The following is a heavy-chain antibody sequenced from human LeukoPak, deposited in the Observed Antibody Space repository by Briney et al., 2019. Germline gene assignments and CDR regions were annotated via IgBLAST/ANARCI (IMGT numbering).Heavy chain of an antibody. J-gene: IGHJ6*03. Sequence: PSETLSLTCTVSGVSISCYYWSWIRQPAGKGLEWIGRIYTSGSTNYNPSLKSRVTMSVDTSKNQFSLKLGSVTPADTAVYDCARDIAAAGAYYYYYMDVWGKGTTVTVSS. CDR2: IYTSGST. V-gene: IGHV4-4*07. D-gene: IGHD6-13*01. CDR3: ARDIAAAGAYYYYYMDV. CDR1: GVSISCYY.